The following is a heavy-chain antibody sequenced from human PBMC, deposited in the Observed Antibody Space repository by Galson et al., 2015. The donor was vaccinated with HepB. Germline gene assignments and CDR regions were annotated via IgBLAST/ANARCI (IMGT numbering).Heavy chain of an antibody. CDR3: ARDSSCSTISCSSRPGAFDI. J-gene: IGHJ3*02. Sequence: ETLSLTCAVYGGSFSGYYMSWVRQAPGKGLEWVSIIYSGDSTYYADSVKGRFTISRDNSKNTLYLQMSSLRADDTAVYYCARDSSCSTISCSSRPGAFDIWGQGTMVTVSS. V-gene: IGHV3-53*01. D-gene: IGHD2-2*01. CDR1: GGSFSGYY. CDR2: IYSGDST.